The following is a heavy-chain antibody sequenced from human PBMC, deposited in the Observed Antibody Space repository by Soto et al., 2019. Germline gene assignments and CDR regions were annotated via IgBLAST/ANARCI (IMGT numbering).Heavy chain of an antibody. CDR3: ARHSGYDVDAFDI. Sequence: PSETLSLTCTVSGGSISGYYWSWIRQPPGKGLEWIGYIYYSGSTNYNPSLKSRVTISVDTSKNQFSLKLSSVTAADTAVYYCARHSGYDVDAFDIWGQGTMVTVSS. J-gene: IGHJ3*02. D-gene: IGHD5-12*01. V-gene: IGHV4-59*08. CDR2: IYYSGST. CDR1: GGSISGYY.